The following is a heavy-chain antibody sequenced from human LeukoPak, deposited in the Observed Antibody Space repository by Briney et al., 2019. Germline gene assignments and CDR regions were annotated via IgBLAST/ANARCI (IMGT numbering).Heavy chain of an antibody. CDR3: AGPLKSIAARYFDL. Sequence: SVKVSCKASGYTFTSYYMHWVRQAPGQGLEWMGRIIPILGIINCAQKFQGRVTITADKSTSTAYMELSSLRSEDTAVYYCAGPLKSIAARYFDLWGRGTLVTVSS. CDR2: IIPILGII. CDR1: GYTFTSYY. J-gene: IGHJ2*01. V-gene: IGHV1-69*02. D-gene: IGHD6-6*01.